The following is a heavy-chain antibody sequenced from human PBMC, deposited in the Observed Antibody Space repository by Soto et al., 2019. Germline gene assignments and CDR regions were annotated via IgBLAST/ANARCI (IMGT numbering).Heavy chain of an antibody. CDR3: ATSLAAVAAYFDL. CDR1: GYTLTELS. CDR2: FDPEDGET. D-gene: IGHD6-19*01. V-gene: IGHV1-24*01. J-gene: IGHJ2*01. Sequence: GASVKVSCTVSGYTLTELSMHWVRQAPGKGLEWMGGFDPEDGETIYAQKFQGRVTMTEDTSTDTAYMELSSLRSEDTAVYYCATSLAAVAAYFDLWGRGTLVTVSS.